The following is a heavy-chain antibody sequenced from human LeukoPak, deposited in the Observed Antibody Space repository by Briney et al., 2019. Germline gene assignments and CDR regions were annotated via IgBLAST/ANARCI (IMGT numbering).Heavy chain of an antibody. CDR2: ISDSGDST. J-gene: IGHJ4*02. CDR3: AKSGSSSSYQYLGY. D-gene: IGHD4-11*01. CDR1: GFTFSTFA. Sequence: PGRSLRLSCAASGFTFSTFAMSWVRQAPGQGLQWVSTISDSGDSTYYAASVKGRFTISRDDSNNTLYLQMNSPRAEDTAVYYCAKSGSSSSYQYLGYWGQGTLVAVSS. V-gene: IGHV3-23*01.